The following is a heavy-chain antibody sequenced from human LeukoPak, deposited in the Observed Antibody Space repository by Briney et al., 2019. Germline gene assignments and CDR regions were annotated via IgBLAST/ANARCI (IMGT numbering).Heavy chain of an antibody. CDR2: IETGGAST. D-gene: IGHD4-17*01. Sequence: GGSLRLSCAASGFTFSSYGMSWVRQAPGKGLEWVSAIETGGASTYYADSVKGRFTISRDNAKNSLYLQMNSLRAEDTAVYYCATGDYGAFDIWGQGTMVTVSS. CDR3: ATGDYGAFDI. J-gene: IGHJ3*02. V-gene: IGHV3-23*05. CDR1: GFTFSSYG.